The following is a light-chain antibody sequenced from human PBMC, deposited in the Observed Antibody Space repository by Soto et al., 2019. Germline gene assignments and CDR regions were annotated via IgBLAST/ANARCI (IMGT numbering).Light chain of an antibody. CDR1: QSVLYSSNNKNY. Sequence: DIVMTQSPDSLAVSLGERATINCKSSQSVLYSSNNKNYLAWYQQKPGQPPKLLIYWASTRESGVPDRFSASGSGTDFTLTISSLHAEDVAVYYCQQYYSTSLTFGGGTKVEIK. CDR3: QQYYSTSLT. V-gene: IGKV4-1*01. CDR2: WAS. J-gene: IGKJ4*01.